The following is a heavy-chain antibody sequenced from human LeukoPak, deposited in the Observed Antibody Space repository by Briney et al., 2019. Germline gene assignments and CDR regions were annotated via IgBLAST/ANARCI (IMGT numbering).Heavy chain of an antibody. CDR3: ARSGVILTTPFDY. D-gene: IGHD3-9*01. V-gene: IGHV1-69*04. CDR1: GGTFSSYA. Sequence: SVKVSCKASGGTFSSYAISWVRQAPGQGLEWMGRIIPIFGIANYAQKFQGRVTITADKSTSTAYMELSSLRSGDTAVYYCARSGVILTTPFDYWGQGALVTVSS. CDR2: IIPIFGIA. J-gene: IGHJ4*02.